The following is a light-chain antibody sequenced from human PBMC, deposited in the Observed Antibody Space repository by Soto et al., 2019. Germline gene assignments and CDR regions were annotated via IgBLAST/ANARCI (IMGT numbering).Light chain of an antibody. CDR3: QQYGNSPFT. Sequence: EIVLTQSPGTLSLSPGERATLSCRASQSVSSTYLAWYQQKRGQGPRLVIYDVCRRATGIPDRFSGSGSGTDFTLTISRLEPEDFAVYYCQQYGNSPFTFGPGTKVDIK. J-gene: IGKJ3*01. CDR1: QSVSSTY. V-gene: IGKV3-20*01. CDR2: DVC.